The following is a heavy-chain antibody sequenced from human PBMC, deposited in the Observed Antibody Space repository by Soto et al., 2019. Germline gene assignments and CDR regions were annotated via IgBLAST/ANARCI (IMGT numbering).Heavy chain of an antibody. J-gene: IGHJ5*02. V-gene: IGHV4-39*01. Sequence: PSETLSLTCSFSGGSINSSSYFWGWVRQPPGRGLEWIGSIYYSGSTYYNPSLRSRVTISVDTSKNQFSLKLSSVTAADTAVFYCARHYSSGSRNWFDPWGQGTLVTVS. CDR2: IYYSGST. CDR3: ARHYSSGSRNWFDP. CDR1: GGSINSSSYF. D-gene: IGHD6-19*01.